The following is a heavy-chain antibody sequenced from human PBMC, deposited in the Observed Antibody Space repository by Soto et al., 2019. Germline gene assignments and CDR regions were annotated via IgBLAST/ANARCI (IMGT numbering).Heavy chain of an antibody. Sequence: QVQLVQSGAEVKKPGSSVKVSCEASGGSFSSYIFTWVRQAPGQGLEWMGRVIPIQGRANYALKFQDRVTITADKSTNTVYMELRSLRPEDTALYYLANRLVFVDHAYMDVWGKGTTVTVSS. CDR3: ANRLVFVDHAYMDV. J-gene: IGHJ6*03. D-gene: IGHD2-21*01. CDR2: VIPIQGRA. V-gene: IGHV1-69*02. CDR1: GGSFSSYI.